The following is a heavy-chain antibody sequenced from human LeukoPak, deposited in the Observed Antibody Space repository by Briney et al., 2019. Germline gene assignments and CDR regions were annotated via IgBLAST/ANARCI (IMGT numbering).Heavy chain of an antibody. Sequence: GGSLRLSCAASGFTFSSYAMSWVRQAPGKGLEWVSAISGSGGSTYYADSVKGRFTISRDNSKNTLYLQMNSLRAEDTAVYYCASERVIDSNYPYYYYGMDVWGQGTTVTVSS. CDR3: ASERVIDSNYPYYYYGMDV. CDR1: GFTFSSYA. CDR2: ISGSGGST. V-gene: IGHV3-23*01. D-gene: IGHD4-11*01. J-gene: IGHJ6*02.